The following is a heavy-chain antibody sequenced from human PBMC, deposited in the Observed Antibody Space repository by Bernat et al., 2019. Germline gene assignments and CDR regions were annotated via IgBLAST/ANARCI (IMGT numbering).Heavy chain of an antibody. V-gene: IGHV3-30*18. CDR2: ISYDGSNK. J-gene: IGHJ4*02. CDR1: GFTFSSYG. Sequence: QVQLVESGGGVVQPGRSLRLSCAASGFTFSSYGMHWVRQAPGKGLEWVAVISYDGSNKYYADSVKGRFTISRDNSTNTLYLQMNSLRAEDTAVYYCAKGSRGSYTVYFDYWGQGTLVTVSS. CDR3: AKGSRGSYTVYFDY. D-gene: IGHD1-26*01.